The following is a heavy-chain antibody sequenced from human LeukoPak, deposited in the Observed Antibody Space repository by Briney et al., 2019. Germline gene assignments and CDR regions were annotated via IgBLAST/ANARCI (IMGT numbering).Heavy chain of an antibody. J-gene: IGHJ4*02. Sequence: GGSLRLSCAASGFTFSSYAMSWVRQAPGKGLEWVSAISGSGGSTYYADSVKGRFTISRDNSKNTLYLQMNSLRAEDTAVYYCARDPGGTIFGVVIMPLFDYWGQGTLVTVSS. CDR1: GFTFSSYA. CDR2: ISGSGGST. CDR3: ARDPGGTIFGVVIMPLFDY. V-gene: IGHV3-23*01. D-gene: IGHD3-3*01.